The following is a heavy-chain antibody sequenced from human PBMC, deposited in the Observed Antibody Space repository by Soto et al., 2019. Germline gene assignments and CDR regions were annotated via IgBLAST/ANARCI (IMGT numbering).Heavy chain of an antibody. V-gene: IGHV3-23*01. D-gene: IGHD6-6*01. CDR3: AKDHAREQFVRGENWFDS. J-gene: IGHJ5*01. Sequence: PGESLKISCTASGFTFTNYAMSWARQAPGKGLEWVSTISGSGVRTYYADSVKGRFTISRDNSKNTLDLQMNSLRAEDTAIYYCAKDHAREQFVRGENWFDSWGQGTLVTVSS. CDR1: GFTFTNYA. CDR2: ISGSGVRT.